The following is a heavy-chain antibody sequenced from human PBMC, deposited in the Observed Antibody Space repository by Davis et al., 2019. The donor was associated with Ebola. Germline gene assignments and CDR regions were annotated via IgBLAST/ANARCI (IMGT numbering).Heavy chain of an antibody. CDR1: RYTFPSYC. CDR2: ISAYNGNT. V-gene: IGHV1-18*01. CDR3: SRAEYNWNYFAY. J-gene: IGHJ4*02. Sequence: SVKVSCKASRYTFPSYCISWVRQAPGQGLEWMGWISAYNGNTNYAQKLQGRVTMTTDTSTSTAYMELRSLRSDDPAVYYCSRAEYNWNYFAYWGPGTLVTVSS. D-gene: IGHD1-20*01.